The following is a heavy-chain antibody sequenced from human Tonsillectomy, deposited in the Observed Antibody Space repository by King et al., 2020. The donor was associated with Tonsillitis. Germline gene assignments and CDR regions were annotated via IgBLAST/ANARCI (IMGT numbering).Heavy chain of an antibody. J-gene: IGHJ5*01. V-gene: IGHV3-66*01. CDR2: VYSDGRT. D-gene: IGHD3-10*01. CDR3: ATLGEGLTMVRGLISGPFDS. Sequence: DGQLVQSGGGLVQPGGSLRLSCAASGFTVSSSYMSCVRQAPGKGLEWVSLVYSDGRTYYAESVKGRFTISRDNSKNTLYLQMNSLRAEDTAVYYCATLGEGLTMVRGLISGPFDSWGQGTLVTVSS. CDR1: GFTVSSSY.